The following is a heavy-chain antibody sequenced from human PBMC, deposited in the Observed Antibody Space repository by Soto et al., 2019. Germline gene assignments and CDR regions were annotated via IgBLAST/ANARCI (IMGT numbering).Heavy chain of an antibody. V-gene: IGHV1-69*01. CDR3: ARGESSSWFRYYSYYGMHV. CDR2: IIPIFGTA. J-gene: IGHJ6*02. CDR1: GGTFSSYA. D-gene: IGHD6-13*01. Sequence: QVQLVQSGAEVKKPGSSVKVSCKASGGTFSSYAISWVRQAPGQGLDWMGGIIPIFGTANYAQKFQGRVTITADESTSTAYMELLSLGAEDTAVYYCARGESSSWFRYYSYYGMHVWGQGTTGTVSS.